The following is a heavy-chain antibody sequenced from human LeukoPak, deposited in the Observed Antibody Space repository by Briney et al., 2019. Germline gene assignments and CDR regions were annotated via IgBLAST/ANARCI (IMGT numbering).Heavy chain of an antibody. V-gene: IGHV5-51*01. CDR2: IYPGDSDN. Sequence: GESLKISCKGSGYSFTSYWIGWVRQMPGKGLEWMGIIYPGDSDNRYSPSFQGQVTISADKSISTAYLQWSSLKASDTAMYYCARSPNDFWSGYYLDVWGQGTTVTVSS. CDR1: GYSFTSYW. J-gene: IGHJ6*02. CDR3: ARSPNDFWSGYYLDV. D-gene: IGHD3-3*01.